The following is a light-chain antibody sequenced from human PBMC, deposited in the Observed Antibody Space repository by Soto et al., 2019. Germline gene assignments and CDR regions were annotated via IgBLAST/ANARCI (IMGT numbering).Light chain of an antibody. CDR3: QQSYITPRI. CDR1: QSVRDY. J-gene: IGKJ1*01. CDR2: AAS. V-gene: IGKV1-39*01. Sequence: IEMIHSPLSLFASVGDRVTLTCQASQSVRDYVNWYQQRPGKAPNLLIYAASTLHSGVPSRFSGSGSGTFFTLTINGLQPEDFATYYCQQSYITPRIFGQGTKVDIK.